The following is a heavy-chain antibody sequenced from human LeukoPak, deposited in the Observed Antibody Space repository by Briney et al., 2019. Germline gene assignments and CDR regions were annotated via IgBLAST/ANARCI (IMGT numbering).Heavy chain of an antibody. CDR1: GFTFSSYG. D-gene: IGHD3-16*02. CDR3: AKQSFRMVNYFDY. V-gene: IGHV3-30*18. J-gene: IGHJ4*02. CDR2: IAYHGGAE. Sequence: GRSLRLSCADSGFTFSSYGMHWVRQAPGKGLEWVSVIAYHGGAEYYADSVKGRFTISRDNSKNTVDLQLNSLRAEDSAVYYCAKQSFRMVNYFDYWGQGTLVTVSS.